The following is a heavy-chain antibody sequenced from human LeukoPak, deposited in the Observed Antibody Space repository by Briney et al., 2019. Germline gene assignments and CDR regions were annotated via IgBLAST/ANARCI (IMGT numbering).Heavy chain of an antibody. CDR1: GFTFEDFA. V-gene: IGHV3-49*04. CDR2: IRRRSYGGTT. D-gene: IGHD1-1*01. CDR3: SRDSHGDDVYDY. J-gene: IGHJ4*02. Sequence: GGSLRLSCTVSGFTFEDFAMTWVRQAPGKGLECVGFIRRRSYGGTTDYSGSVKGRFTISIDDSKNIAFLQMNSLKTEDTAIYFCSRDSHGDDVYDYWGQGTLVTVSS.